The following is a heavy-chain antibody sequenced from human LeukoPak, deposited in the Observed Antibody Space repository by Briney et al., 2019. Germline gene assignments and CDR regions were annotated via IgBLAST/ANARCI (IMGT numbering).Heavy chain of an antibody. V-gene: IGHV5-51*01. Sequence: GESLKISCKGSGYSFTSYWIGWVRQMPGKGLEWMGIIYPCDSDTRYSPSFQGQVTISADKSISTAYLQWSSLKASDTAMYYCARPARYDYDFWSGYWSWFDPWGQGTLVTVSS. J-gene: IGHJ5*02. CDR2: IYPCDSDT. CDR1: GYSFTSYW. D-gene: IGHD3-3*01. CDR3: ARPARYDYDFWSGYWSWFDP.